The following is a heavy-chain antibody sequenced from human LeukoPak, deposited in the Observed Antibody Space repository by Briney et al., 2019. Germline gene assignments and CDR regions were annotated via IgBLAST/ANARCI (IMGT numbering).Heavy chain of an antibody. J-gene: IGHJ4*02. Sequence: SETLSLTCTVSGGSISSSSAYWGWIRQPPGKGLEWIGSIYYSKNTYYNPSLKSRVTISADTSKNQFSLTLGSVSATDTAVYYCVSPRGFSYGYFGYWGQGTLVTVSS. CDR2: IYYSKNT. D-gene: IGHD5-18*01. V-gene: IGHV4-39*01. CDR1: GGSISSSSAY. CDR3: VSPRGFSYGYFGY.